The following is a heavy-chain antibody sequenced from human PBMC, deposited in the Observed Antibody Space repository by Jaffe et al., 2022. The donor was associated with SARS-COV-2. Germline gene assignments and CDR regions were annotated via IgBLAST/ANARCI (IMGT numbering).Heavy chain of an antibody. V-gene: IGHV3-9*01. Sequence: EVQLVESGGGLVQPGRSLRLSCAASGFTFDDYAMHWVRQTPGKGLEWVSGISWNSGTIDYADSVKGRFTISRDNAKNSLYLQMNSLRPEDSALYYCAKDRLLRFGAFDIWGQGTTVTVSS. D-gene: IGHD2-15*01. CDR2: ISWNSGTI. J-gene: IGHJ3*02. CDR3: AKDRLLRFGAFDI. CDR1: GFTFDDYA.